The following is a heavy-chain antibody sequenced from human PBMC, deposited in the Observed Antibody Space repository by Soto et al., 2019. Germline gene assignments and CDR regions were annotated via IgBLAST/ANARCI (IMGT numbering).Heavy chain of an antibody. Sequence: LSCAASGFNFSNHWMHWVRQRPGEGLVWVSRITSDGKSKAYAESVKGRFAISRDNAKNTLYLQMNGLTAEDTAVYYCARESGDWPLNWFDPWGQGTLVTVSS. V-gene: IGHV3-74*01. CDR3: ARESGDWPLNWFDP. D-gene: IGHD2-21*02. CDR2: ITSDGKSK. CDR1: GFNFSNHW. J-gene: IGHJ5*02.